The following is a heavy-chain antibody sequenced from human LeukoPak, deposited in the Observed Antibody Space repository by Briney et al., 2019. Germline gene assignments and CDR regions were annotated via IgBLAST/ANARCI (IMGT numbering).Heavy chain of an antibody. CDR1: GFTFRNAW. V-gene: IGHV3-7*01. CDR3: ARIDSRRTFDI. CDR2: INEDGNKK. D-gene: IGHD1-14*01. Sequence: GGSLRLSCAASGFTFRNAWMSWVRQAPGKGLEWVANINEDGNKKYYADSVKGRFTISRDNAKNSLSLQMNNLRFEGTAVYYCARIDSRRTFDIWGQGTMVTVSS. J-gene: IGHJ3*02.